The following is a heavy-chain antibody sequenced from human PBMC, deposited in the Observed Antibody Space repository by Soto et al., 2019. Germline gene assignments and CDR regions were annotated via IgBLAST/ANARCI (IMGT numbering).Heavy chain of an antibody. J-gene: IGHJ4*02. CDR1: GFTVSNNF. V-gene: IGHV3-53*02. CDR3: ARDGNGQRGSPH. CDR2: IYSGGSI. D-gene: IGHD3-16*01. Sequence: VQLVESGGGLIQAGGSLRLSCAVSGFTVSNNFMMWVRQAPGKGLEWVSLIYSGGSISYADSVKGRFTISRDGSMNMLYLQMNSLTAGDTAGYYCARDGNGQRGSPHWGQGTLVTVSS.